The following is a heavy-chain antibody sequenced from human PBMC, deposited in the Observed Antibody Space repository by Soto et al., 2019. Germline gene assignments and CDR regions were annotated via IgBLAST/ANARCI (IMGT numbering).Heavy chain of an antibody. CDR1: GITFTYAW. V-gene: IGHV3-15*01. Sequence: EVQLVESGGGLVNPGGSLRLSCAASGITFTYAWMTWVRQAPGRGLEWVGRVKSEAGGGTIDYAAPVKGRFTISRDDSRSRLCLQMNRLKSEDADGSYCAPIGGLPPNGVFSSWGQGTVVTVSS. D-gene: IGHD2-8*01. CDR2: VKSEAGGGTI. J-gene: IGHJ3*01. CDR3: APIGGLPPNGVFSS.